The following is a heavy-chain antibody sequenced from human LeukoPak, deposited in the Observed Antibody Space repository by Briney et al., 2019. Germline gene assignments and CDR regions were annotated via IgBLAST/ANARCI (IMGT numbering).Heavy chain of an antibody. CDR3: AREGGFYRPLDY. V-gene: IGHV4-4*02. CDR2: VHLDGRT. D-gene: IGHD3-3*01. Sequence: SGTLSLICGVSGGSTSSTNWWTWIRQPPGKGLEWIGEVHLDGRTNYNPSLESRLTMSVDLSENHISLKLTSVTAADTAVYYCAREGGFYRPLDYTGQGTLVTVSS. CDR1: GGSTSSTNW. J-gene: IGHJ4*02.